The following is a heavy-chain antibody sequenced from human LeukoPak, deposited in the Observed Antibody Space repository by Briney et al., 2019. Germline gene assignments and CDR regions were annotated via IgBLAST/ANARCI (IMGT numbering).Heavy chain of an antibody. Sequence: PSETLSLTCTVSGASISSNSYYWGWIRQPPGGGLEWIGSIYYSGSTYYNPSLKSRVTISVDTSKNQFSLKLSSVTAADAAVYYCARNKYYYGSRSYGVPNWFDPWGRGTLVTVSS. J-gene: IGHJ5*02. CDR3: ARNKYYYGSRSYGVPNWFDP. CDR2: IYYSGST. CDR1: GASISSNSYY. V-gene: IGHV4-39*01. D-gene: IGHD3-10*01.